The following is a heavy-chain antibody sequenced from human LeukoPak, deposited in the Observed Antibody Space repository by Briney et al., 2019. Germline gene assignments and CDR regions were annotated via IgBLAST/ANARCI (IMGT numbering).Heavy chain of an antibody. CDR3: ARQEATAVAEYYFDY. D-gene: IGHD6-19*01. CDR2: IYYSGST. J-gene: IGHJ4*02. CDR1: GGSISSYY. Sequence: SETLSLTCTVSGGSISSYYWSWTRQPPGKGLEWIGYIYYSGSTNYNPSLKSRVTISVDTSKNQFSLKLSSVTAADTAVYYCARQEATAVAEYYFDYWGQGTLVTVSS. V-gene: IGHV4-59*08.